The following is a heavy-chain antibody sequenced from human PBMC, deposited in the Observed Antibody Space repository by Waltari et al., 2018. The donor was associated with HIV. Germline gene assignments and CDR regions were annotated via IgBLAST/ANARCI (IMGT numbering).Heavy chain of an antibody. Sequence: VQLVQSGAEVKKPGASVKVSCKAAGYTFTSYGICWVRQAPGQGLEWMGWISAYNGNTNDAQKLQGRVTMTTDTSTSTAYMELRSLRSDDTAVYYCARPGYSSSWYRAWESPFDYWGQGTLVTVSS. CDR2: ISAYNGNT. D-gene: IGHD6-13*01. J-gene: IGHJ4*02. V-gene: IGHV1-18*01. CDR1: GYTFTSYG. CDR3: ARPGYSSSWYRAWESPFDY.